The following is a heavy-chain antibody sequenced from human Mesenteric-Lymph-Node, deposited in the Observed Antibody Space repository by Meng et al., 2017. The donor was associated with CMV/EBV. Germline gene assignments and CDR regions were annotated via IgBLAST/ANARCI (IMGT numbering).Heavy chain of an antibody. V-gene: IGHV3-21*01. Sequence: LSCSASGFTFSSYTMNWFRHAPGKGLEWVSSISSSSTYIYYADSMKGRFTISRDNAKNSLYLQMNSLRAEDTAVYYCARADVLLLAWGQGPLVTVSS. J-gene: IGHJ5*02. CDR2: ISSSSTYI. CDR3: ARADVLLLA. D-gene: IGHD2-21*01. CDR1: GFTFSSYT.